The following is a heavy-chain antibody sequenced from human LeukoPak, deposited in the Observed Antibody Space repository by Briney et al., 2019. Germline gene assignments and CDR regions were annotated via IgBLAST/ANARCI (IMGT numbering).Heavy chain of an antibody. D-gene: IGHD3-10*01. V-gene: IGHV1-8*01. CDR2: MNPNSGNT. J-gene: IGHJ4*02. CDR3: ARSLYGSGRENGNISDY. Sequence: ASVKVSCKASGYTFTSYDINWVRQATGQGLEWMGWMNPNSGNTGYAQKFQGRVTMTRNTSISTAYMELSSLRSEDTAVYYCARSLYGSGRENGNISDYWGQGTLVTVSS. CDR1: GYTFTSYD.